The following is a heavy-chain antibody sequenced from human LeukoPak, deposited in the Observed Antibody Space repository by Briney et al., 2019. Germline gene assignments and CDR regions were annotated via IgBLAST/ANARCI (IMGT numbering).Heavy chain of an antibody. CDR2: ISYDGSNK. CDR1: GFTFSSYA. Sequence: GESLRLSCAASGFTFSSYAMHWVRQAPGKGLEWVAVISYDGSNKYYADSVKGRFTISRDNSKNTLYLQMNSLRAEDTAVYYCARAGMYYFDYWGQGTLVTVSS. V-gene: IGHV3-30*04. J-gene: IGHJ4*02. CDR3: ARAGMYYFDY.